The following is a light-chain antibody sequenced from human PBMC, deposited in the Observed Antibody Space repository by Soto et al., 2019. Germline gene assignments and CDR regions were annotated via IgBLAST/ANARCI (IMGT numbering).Light chain of an antibody. CDR1: NIGSTS. V-gene: IGLV3-21*02. J-gene: IGLJ1*01. Sequence: SYELTQPPSVSVAPGQTARIPCGGNNIGSTSVHWYQQRPGQAPVLVVYDDNDRPSGIPERFSGSNSENTATLTITRVEAGDEADYYCQVWNITTDHYVFGTGTKVTGL. CDR2: DDN. CDR3: QVWNITTDHYV.